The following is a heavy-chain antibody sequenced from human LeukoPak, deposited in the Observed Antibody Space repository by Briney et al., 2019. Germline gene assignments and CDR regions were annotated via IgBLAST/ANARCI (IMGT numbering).Heavy chain of an antibody. CDR2: ISSSGSTI. Sequence: GGSLRLSCAASGFTFSSYEMNWVRQAPGKGLEWVSYISSSGSTIYYADSVKGRFTISRDNAKNSLYLQMNSLRAEDTAVYYCATWDDYGDYVAFEYWGQGTLVTVSS. CDR1: GFTFSSYE. V-gene: IGHV3-48*03. J-gene: IGHJ4*02. CDR3: ATWDDYGDYVAFEY. D-gene: IGHD4-17*01.